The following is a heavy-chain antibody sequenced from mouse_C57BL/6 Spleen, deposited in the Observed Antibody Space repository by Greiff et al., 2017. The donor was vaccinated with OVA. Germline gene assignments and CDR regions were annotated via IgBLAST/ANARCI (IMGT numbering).Heavy chain of an antibody. V-gene: IGHV5-4*03. CDR1: GFTFSSYA. J-gene: IGHJ4*01. CDR2: ISDGGSYT. D-gene: IGHD1-1*01. CDR3: ARAPFTTVVAAGAMDY. Sequence: EVKLVESGGGLVKPGGSLKLSCAAPGFTFSSYAMSWVRQTPEKRLEWVATISDGGSYTYYPDNVKGRFTISRDNAKNNLYLQMSHLKSEDTAMYYCARAPFTTVVAAGAMDYWGQGTSVTVSS.